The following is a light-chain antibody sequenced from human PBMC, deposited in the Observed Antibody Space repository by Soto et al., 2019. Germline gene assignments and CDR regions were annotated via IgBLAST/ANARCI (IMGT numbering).Light chain of an antibody. Sequence: DIQLTQSPSFLSASVGDRVTITCRASQGISSYLAWYQQKPGKAPKRLIYAASTLQGGVPSRFSVSASGTEFTLTISSLQPEDFATYYCQQLKSYPITFGLGTRLETK. CDR2: AAS. V-gene: IGKV1-9*01. CDR1: QGISSY. J-gene: IGKJ5*01. CDR3: QQLKSYPIT.